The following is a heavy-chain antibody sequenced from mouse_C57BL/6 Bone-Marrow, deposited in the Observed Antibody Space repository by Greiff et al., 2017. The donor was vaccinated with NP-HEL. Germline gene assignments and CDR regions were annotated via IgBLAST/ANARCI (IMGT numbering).Heavy chain of an antibody. J-gene: IGHJ1*03. Sequence: QVQLQQPGTELVKPGASVKLSCKASGYTFTSYWMHWVKQRPGQGLEWIGNINPSNGGTTYNEKFKSKATLTVDKSSSTAYMQLSSLTSEDSAVYYCARSGYLLLLFDVWGTGTTVTVSS. CDR3: ARSGYLLLLFDV. D-gene: IGHD1-1*01. V-gene: IGHV1-53*01. CDR1: GYTFTSYW. CDR2: INPSNGGT.